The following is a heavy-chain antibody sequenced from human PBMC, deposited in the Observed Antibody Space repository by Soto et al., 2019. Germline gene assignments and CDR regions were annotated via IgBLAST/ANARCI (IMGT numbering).Heavy chain of an antibody. CDR3: AKGPQVVVAANFDY. V-gene: IGHV3-23*01. J-gene: IGHJ4*02. CDR2: ISGGGGST. CDR1: GFTFSSYA. D-gene: IGHD2-15*01. Sequence: EVQLLESGGGLVQPGGSLRLSCAASGFTFSSYAMNWVRQAPGKGLEWVSTISGGGGSTYYADSVKGRFTISRDNSKNMLFLQMNSLRADDTAVYYCAKGPQVVVAANFDYWGQGALVTVSS.